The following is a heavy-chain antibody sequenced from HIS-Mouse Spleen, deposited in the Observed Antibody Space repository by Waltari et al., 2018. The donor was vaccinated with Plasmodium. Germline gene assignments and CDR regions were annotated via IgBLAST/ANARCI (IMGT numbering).Heavy chain of an antibody. V-gene: IGHV4-34*01. CDR3: ARVTSSGVYWYFDL. CDR2: INHSGST. D-gene: IGHD3-3*01. J-gene: IGHJ2*01. CDR1: GGSSSGYS. Sequence: QVQLQQWGAGLLKPSETLSLTCAVYGGSSSGYSWSWLRQPPGKGLEWIGEINHSGSTNYNPSLKSRVTISVDTSKNQFSLKLSSVTAADTAVYYCARVTSSGVYWYFDLWGRGTLVTVSS.